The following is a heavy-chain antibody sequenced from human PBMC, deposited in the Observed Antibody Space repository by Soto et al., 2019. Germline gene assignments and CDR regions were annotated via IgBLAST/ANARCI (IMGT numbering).Heavy chain of an antibody. V-gene: IGHV1-8*01. J-gene: IGHJ5*02. CDR1: GYNFTSYD. CDR2: MNPNSGNT. D-gene: IGHD1-7*01. Sequence: QVQLVQSGAEVKKPGASVKVSCKASGYNFTSYDINWVRQATGQGLEWMGWMNPNSGNTGYAQKFQGRFTMTRNTSLSRAYMELSGLRSEDAAVHYCTRSSVIWNYGWFDHWGQGSLVTVSS. CDR3: TRSSVIWNYGWFDH.